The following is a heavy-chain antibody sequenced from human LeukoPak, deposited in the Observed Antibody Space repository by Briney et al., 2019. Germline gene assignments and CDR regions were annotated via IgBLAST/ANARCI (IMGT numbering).Heavy chain of an antibody. CDR2: IYYSGST. CDR3: ATQRSLYSSSYYGMDV. CDR1: GGSFSGYY. D-gene: IGHD6-6*01. V-gene: IGHV4-59*01. Sequence: SETLSLTCAVYGGSFSGYYWSWIRQPPGKGLEWIGYIYYSGSTNYNPSLKSRVTISVDTSKNQFSLKLSSVTAADTAVYYCATQRSLYSSSYYGMDVWGQGTTVTVSS. J-gene: IGHJ6*02.